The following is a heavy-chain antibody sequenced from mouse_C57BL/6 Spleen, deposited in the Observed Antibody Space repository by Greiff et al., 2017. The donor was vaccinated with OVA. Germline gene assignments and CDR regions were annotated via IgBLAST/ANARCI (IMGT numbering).Heavy chain of an antibody. V-gene: IGHV1-18*01. J-gene: IGHJ2*01. D-gene: IGHD1-1*01. CDR2: INPNNGGT. Sequence: EVKLQESGPELVKPGASVKIPCKASGYTFTDYNMDWVKQSHGKSLEWIGDINPNNGGTIYNQKFKGKATLTVDKSSSTAYMELRSLTSEDTSVYYCARDRYYGSSYWYFDYWGQGTTLTVSS. CDR3: ARDRYYGSSYWYFDY. CDR1: GYTFTDYN.